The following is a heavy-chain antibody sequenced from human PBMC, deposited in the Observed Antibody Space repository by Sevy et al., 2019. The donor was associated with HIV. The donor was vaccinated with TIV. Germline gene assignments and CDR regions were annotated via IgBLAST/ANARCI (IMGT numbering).Heavy chain of an antibody. Sequence: GGSLRLSCAASGFTFSSYEMNWVRQAPGKGLEWVSYISSSGSTIYYADSVKGRFTISRDNASNSLYLQMNSLRAEDTAVYYCARKWHYYCSSTSCARIAAAGTTWYFDLWGRGTLVTVSS. V-gene: IGHV3-48*03. CDR2: ISSSGSTI. D-gene: IGHD2-2*01. CDR1: GFTFSSYE. J-gene: IGHJ2*01. CDR3: ARKWHYYCSSTSCARIAAAGTTWYFDL.